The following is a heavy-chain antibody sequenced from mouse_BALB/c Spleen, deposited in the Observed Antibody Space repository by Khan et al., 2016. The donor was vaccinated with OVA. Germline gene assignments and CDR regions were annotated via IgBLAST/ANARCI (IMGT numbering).Heavy chain of an antibody. CDR3: AREGAYYRSDGWFAY. CDR1: GYTFTTYT. J-gene: IGHJ3*01. CDR2: IIPSSDYT. D-gene: IGHD2-14*01. V-gene: IGHV1-4*01. Sequence: QVRLQQSGAELARPGASVKMSCKASGYTFTTYTIHWVKQRPGQGLEWIGYIIPSSDYTNYNQKFKDKATLTADKSSSTAYMQLSSLTSEDSAVYYCAREGAYYRSDGWFAYWGQGTRVTVST.